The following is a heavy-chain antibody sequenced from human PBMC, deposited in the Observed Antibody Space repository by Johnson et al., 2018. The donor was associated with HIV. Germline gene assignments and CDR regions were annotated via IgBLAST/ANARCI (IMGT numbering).Heavy chain of an antibody. V-gene: IGHV3-9*01. CDR1: GFTFDDYA. J-gene: IGHJ3*02. Sequence: EVLLLESGGGLVQPGGSLRLSCAASGFTFDDYAMHWVRQAPGKGLEWVSGISWNSGTIGYADSGKGRFTISRDNAKNTLYVQMNSLRAEDTAVYYCAKSTQANILRESGPYGAFDIWGQGTMVTVSS. CDR3: AKSTQANILRESGPYGAFDI. D-gene: IGHD3-10*01. CDR2: ISWNSGTI.